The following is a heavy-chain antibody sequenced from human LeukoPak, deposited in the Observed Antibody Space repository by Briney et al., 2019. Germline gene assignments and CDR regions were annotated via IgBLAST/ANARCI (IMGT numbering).Heavy chain of an antibody. V-gene: IGHV3-30-3*01. CDR1: GFTFSSYA. D-gene: IGHD3-3*01. Sequence: SGGSLRLSCAASGFTFSSYAMHWVRQAPGKGLEWVAVISYDGSNKYYADSVKGRFTISRDNSKNTLYLQMNSLRAEDTAVYYCARDGSHYDFWSGSYYLDYWGQGTLVTVSS. J-gene: IGHJ4*02. CDR3: ARDGSHYDFWSGSYYLDY. CDR2: ISYDGSNK.